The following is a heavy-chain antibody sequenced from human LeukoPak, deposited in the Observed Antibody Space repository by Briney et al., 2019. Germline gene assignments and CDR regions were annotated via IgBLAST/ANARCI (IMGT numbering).Heavy chain of an antibody. CDR2: INNSGTDT. Sequence: PGGSLRLSCAASGFTFSSYAMTWVRQAPGKGLEWVSSINNSGTDTYYEDSVKGRFTISRDNFKNTLFLHINSLSAEDTAVYYCAAAVNTGRAEHYWGQGTLVTVSS. CDR1: GFTFSSYA. CDR3: AAAVNTGRAEHY. J-gene: IGHJ4*02. V-gene: IGHV3-23*01. D-gene: IGHD4-17*01.